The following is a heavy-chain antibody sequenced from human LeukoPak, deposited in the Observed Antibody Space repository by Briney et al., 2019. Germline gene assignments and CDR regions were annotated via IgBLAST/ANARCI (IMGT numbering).Heavy chain of an antibody. CDR2: IYTSGST. J-gene: IGHJ3*02. CDR3: ARDGIYYDILTGYYIGTDAFDI. CDR1: GYSISSGYF. Sequence: PSETLSLTCTVSGYSISSGYFWGWIRQPPGKGLEWIGRIYTSGSTNYNPSLKIRVTISVDTSKNQFSLKLSSVTAADTAVYYCARDGIYYDILTGYYIGTDAFDIWGQGTMVTVSS. D-gene: IGHD3-9*01. V-gene: IGHV4-38-2*02.